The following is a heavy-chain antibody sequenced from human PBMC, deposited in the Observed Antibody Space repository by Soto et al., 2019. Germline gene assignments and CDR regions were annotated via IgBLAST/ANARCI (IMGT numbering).Heavy chain of an antibody. V-gene: IGHV3-11*05. CDR1: GFTFRDYY. CDR2: IDSSTKYT. CDR3: ARAYCYSEDG. J-gene: IGHJ6*01. Sequence: QVQLVESGGGLVRPGGSLRLSCEASGFTFRDYYMTWFRQAPGKGLEWLSYIDSSTKYTNYADSVKGRFTIPRNNAKNSLYLQMTRLRADDTAVCYCARAYCYSEDGWGQGTIVTVSS.